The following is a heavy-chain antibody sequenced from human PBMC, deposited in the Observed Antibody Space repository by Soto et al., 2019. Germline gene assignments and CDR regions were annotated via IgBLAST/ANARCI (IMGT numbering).Heavy chain of an antibody. Sequence: ASVKVSCKTCGCTFTGYYMHWVRQAPGQGLEWMGWINPNSGGTNYAQKFQGRVTMTRDTSISTAYMELSRLRSDDTAAYYCAVATVVNPNYYYYGMDVWGQGTTVTVSS. D-gene: IGHD5-12*01. CDR2: INPNSGGT. J-gene: IGHJ6*02. V-gene: IGHV1-2*02. CDR3: AVATVVNPNYYYYGMDV. CDR1: GCTFTGYY.